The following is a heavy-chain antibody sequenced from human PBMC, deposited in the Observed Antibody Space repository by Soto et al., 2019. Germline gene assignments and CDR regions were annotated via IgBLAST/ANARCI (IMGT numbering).Heavy chain of an antibody. CDR3: AKDRGAGGRFSGIAVAGIPS. CDR1: GFTFSSYA. J-gene: IGHJ5*02. CDR2: ISGGGGKT. Sequence: PGGSLILSCAASGFTFSSYAMSWVRQTPGKGLEWVSGISGGGGKTYYADSVTGRFTISRDNSRNTLYLQMNSLRAADTAIYYCAKDRGAGGRFSGIAVAGIPSWGQGTLVTVSS. D-gene: IGHD6-19*01. V-gene: IGHV3-23*01.